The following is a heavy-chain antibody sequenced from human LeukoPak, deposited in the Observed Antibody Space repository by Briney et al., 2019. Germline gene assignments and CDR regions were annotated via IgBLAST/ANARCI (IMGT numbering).Heavy chain of an antibody. J-gene: IGHJ4*02. V-gene: IGHV1-2*02. CDR3: ARDLVAARLSPYFDY. D-gene: IGHD6-6*01. CDR1: GYTFTGYY. Sequence: ASLKVACKASGYTFTGYYMQWVRQAPGQGLEWMGWINPNSGGTNYAQKFQGRVTMTRDTSISTAYMELSRLRSDDTAVYYCARDLVAARLSPYFDYWGQGTLVTVSS. CDR2: INPNSGGT.